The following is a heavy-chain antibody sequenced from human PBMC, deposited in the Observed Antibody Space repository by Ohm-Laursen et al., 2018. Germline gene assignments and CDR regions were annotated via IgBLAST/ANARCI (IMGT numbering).Heavy chain of an antibody. Sequence: SLRLSCSASGFTFTNYWLSWVRQAPGKGLEWVANIKQDGTEKNYVDSVKGRFTISRDNAKNSLYLQMNSLRAEDTAVYYCASDPYWGQGTLVTVSS. CDR2: IKQDGTEK. V-gene: IGHV3-7*01. CDR3: ASDPY. CDR1: GFTFTNYW. J-gene: IGHJ4*02.